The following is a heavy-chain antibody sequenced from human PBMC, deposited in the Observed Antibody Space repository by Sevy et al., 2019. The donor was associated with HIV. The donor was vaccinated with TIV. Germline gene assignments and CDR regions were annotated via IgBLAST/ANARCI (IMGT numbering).Heavy chain of an antibody. CDR1: GYTFTSYG. CDR2: ISAYNGNT. Sequence: ASVKVSCKASGYTFTSYGISWVRQAPGQGLEWMGWISAYNGNTNYAQKLQGRVTMTTDTSTSTAYMELGSLGSDDTAVYYCARESRGPDAFDIWGQGTMVTVSS. CDR3: ARESRGPDAFDI. V-gene: IGHV1-18*04. D-gene: IGHD2-15*01. J-gene: IGHJ3*02.